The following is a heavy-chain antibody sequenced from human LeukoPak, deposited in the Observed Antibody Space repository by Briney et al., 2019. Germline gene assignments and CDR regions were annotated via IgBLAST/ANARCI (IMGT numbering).Heavy chain of an antibody. Sequence: GSLRLSCVASGFTFSTYNMLWVRQTPGKGLEWLGEINHSGSTNYNPSLKSRVTISVDTSKNQFSLKLSSVTAADTAVYYCARGGGDMITFGGVIVRPMDVWGKGTTVTVSS. J-gene: IGHJ6*03. CDR2: INHSGST. CDR1: GFTFSTYN. CDR3: ARGGGDMITFGGVIVRPMDV. V-gene: IGHV4-34*01. D-gene: IGHD3-16*02.